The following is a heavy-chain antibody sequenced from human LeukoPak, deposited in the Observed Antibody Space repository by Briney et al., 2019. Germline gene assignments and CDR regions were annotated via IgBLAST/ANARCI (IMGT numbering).Heavy chain of an antibody. CDR2: ISGSGRST. CDR3: ARGEYGSGSYHIDY. Sequence: PGGSLRLSCAASGFTFNNYAMSWVRQAPGKGLEWVSAISGSGRSTYYADSVKGRFTISRDNSKNTLYLQMNSLRAEDTAVYYCARGEYGSGSYHIDYWGQGTLVTVSS. V-gene: IGHV3-23*01. J-gene: IGHJ4*02. CDR1: GFTFNNYA. D-gene: IGHD3-10*01.